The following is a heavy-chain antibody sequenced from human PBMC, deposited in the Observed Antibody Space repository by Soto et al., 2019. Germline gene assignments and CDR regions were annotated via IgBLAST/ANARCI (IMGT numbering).Heavy chain of an antibody. D-gene: IGHD2-15*01. CDR1: GFPFSSYA. CDR2: ISGSGAGT. Sequence: EVHLLESGGGLVQPGGSLRLSCAASGFPFSSYAMSWVRQAPGKGLEWVSGISGSGAGTYYADSVQGRFTISRDNSENTLYLEMNSLRAEDTAVYYCANARYYSGGSCYGLPDYYYMDVWGQGTTVTVSS. J-gene: IGHJ6*02. CDR3: ANARYYSGGSCYGLPDYYYMDV. V-gene: IGHV3-23*01.